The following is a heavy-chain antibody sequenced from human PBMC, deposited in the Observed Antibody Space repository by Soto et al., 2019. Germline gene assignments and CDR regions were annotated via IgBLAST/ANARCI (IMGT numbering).Heavy chain of an antibody. J-gene: IGHJ6*02. V-gene: IGHV4-34*01. CDR1: GGSFSGYH. Sequence: SETLSLTCAVYGGSFSGYHWSWIRQPPGKGLEWIGEINHSGSTNYNPSLKSRVTISVDTSKNQFSLKLSSVTAADTAVYYCARGVVVVPAAMGDGMDVWGQGTTVTVSS. D-gene: IGHD2-2*01. CDR3: ARGVVVVPAAMGDGMDV. CDR2: INHSGST.